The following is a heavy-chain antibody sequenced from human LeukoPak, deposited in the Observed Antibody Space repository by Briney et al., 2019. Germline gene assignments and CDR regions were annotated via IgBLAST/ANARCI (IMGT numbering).Heavy chain of an antibody. J-gene: IGHJ1*01. CDR3: ARGYYESPGEYFQH. Sequence: ASVKVSCKASGYTFTGYYMHWVRQAPGQGLEWMGRINPNSGGTNYAQKFQGRVTMTRDTSISTAYMELSRLRSDDTAVYYCARGYYESPGEYFQHWGQGTLVTVSS. D-gene: IGHD3-22*01. CDR1: GYTFTGYY. V-gene: IGHV1-2*06. CDR2: INPNSGGT.